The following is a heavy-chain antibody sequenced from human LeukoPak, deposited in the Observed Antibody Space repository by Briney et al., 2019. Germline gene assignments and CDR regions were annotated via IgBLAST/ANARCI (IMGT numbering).Heavy chain of an antibody. V-gene: IGHV1-2*06. CDR3: ARDLTPYYGSGSYSTQDY. CDR1: GYTFTGYC. Sequence: ASVKVSCKASGYTFTGYCMHWVRQAPGQGLEWMGRINPNSGGTNYAQKLQGRVTMTTDTSTSTAYMELRSLRSDDTAVYYCARDLTPYYGSGSYSTQDYWGQGTLVTVSS. D-gene: IGHD3-10*01. CDR2: INPNSGGT. J-gene: IGHJ4*02.